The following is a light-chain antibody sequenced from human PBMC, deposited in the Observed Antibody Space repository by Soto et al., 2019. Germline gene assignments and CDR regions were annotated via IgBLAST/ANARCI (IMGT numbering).Light chain of an antibody. V-gene: IGKV3-11*01. CDR1: QSVSSY. J-gene: IGKJ3*01. Sequence: EIVLTQSPATLSLSPGDKVTLSCRASQSVSSYLSWYQQKPGQAPRLLIYEASKRATGIPARFSGSGSGTDFTLTISILETEDFAVYFCQQYSRWPRETFGPGTKVDIK. CDR3: QQYSRWPRET. CDR2: EAS.